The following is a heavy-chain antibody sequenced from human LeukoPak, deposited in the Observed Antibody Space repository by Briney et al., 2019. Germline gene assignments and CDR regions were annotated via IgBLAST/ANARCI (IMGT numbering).Heavy chain of an antibody. V-gene: IGHV4-31*02. CDR1: GFTFSSNA. D-gene: IGHD1-26*01. CDR3: ARVGSYHN. J-gene: IGHJ4*02. CDR2: IYYSGST. Sequence: LRLSCAASGFTFSSNAMSWVRQHPGKGLEWIGYIYYSGSTYYNPSLKSRVTISVDTSKNQFSLKLSSVTAADTAVYYCARVGSYHNWGQGTLVTVSS.